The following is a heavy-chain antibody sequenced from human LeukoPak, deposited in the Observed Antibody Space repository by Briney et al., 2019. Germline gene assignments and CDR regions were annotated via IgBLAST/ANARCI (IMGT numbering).Heavy chain of an antibody. V-gene: IGHV3-23*01. CDR2: ISGSGGST. CDR1: GFTFSGYD. Sequence: GGSLRLSCAASGFTFSGYDMSWVRQAPGKGLEWVSAISGSGGSTYHADSVKGRFTFSRDNSKNTLYLQMNSLRAEDTAVYYCAKVSYHYYGSGSYVLDYWGQGTLVTVSS. J-gene: IGHJ4*02. D-gene: IGHD3-10*01. CDR3: AKVSYHYYGSGSYVLDY.